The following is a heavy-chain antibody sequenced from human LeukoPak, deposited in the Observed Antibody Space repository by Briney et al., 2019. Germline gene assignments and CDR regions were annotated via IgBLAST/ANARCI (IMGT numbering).Heavy chain of an antibody. CDR2: ISYDGSNK. V-gene: IGHV3-30-3*01. D-gene: IGHD1-14*01. CDR3: ARDNLYYGMDV. Sequence: PGGSLRLSCAASGFTFSSYAMHWVRQAPGKGLEWVAVISYDGSNKYYADSVKGRFTISRDNSKNTLYPQMNSLRAEDTAVYYCARDNLYYGMDVWGQGTTVTVSS. CDR1: GFTFSSYA. J-gene: IGHJ6*02.